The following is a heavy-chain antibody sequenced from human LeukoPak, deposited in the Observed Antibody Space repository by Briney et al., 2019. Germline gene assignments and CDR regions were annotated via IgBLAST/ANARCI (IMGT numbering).Heavy chain of an antibody. CDR1: GYTFTSYY. Sequence: ASVKVSCKASGYTFTSYYMHWVRQAPGQGLEWMGIINPSGGSTSYAQKFQGRVTMTRDTSTSTVYMELSSLRSEDTAVYYCARDSVVGATWYYFDYWGQGTLVTVSS. V-gene: IGHV1-46*01. D-gene: IGHD1-26*01. J-gene: IGHJ4*02. CDR3: ARDSVVGATWYYFDY. CDR2: INPSGGST.